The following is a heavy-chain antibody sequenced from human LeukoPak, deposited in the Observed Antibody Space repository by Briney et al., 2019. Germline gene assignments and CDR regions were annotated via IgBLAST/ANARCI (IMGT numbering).Heavy chain of an antibody. Sequence: GGSLRLSCAASGFTFSSYAMHWVRQAPGKGLEWVAVISYDGSNKYYADSVKGRFTISRDNSKNTLYLQMNSLRAEDTAVYYCARDVVGATPYLYYGMDVWGQGTTVTVSS. CDR2: ISYDGSNK. CDR3: ARDVVGATPYLYYGMDV. D-gene: IGHD1-26*01. V-gene: IGHV3-30-3*01. CDR1: GFTFSSYA. J-gene: IGHJ6*02.